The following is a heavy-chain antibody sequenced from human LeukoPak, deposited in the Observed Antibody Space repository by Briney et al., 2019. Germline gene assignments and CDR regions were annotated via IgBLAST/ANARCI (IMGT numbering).Heavy chain of an antibody. V-gene: IGHV3-30*18. J-gene: IGHJ6*02. CDR3: AKDSSPGGMDV. CDR1: GFTFSSYG. Sequence: GRSLRLSCEASGFTFSSYGMHWVRQAPGKGLEWVAVISYDGSNKYYADSVKGRFTISRDNSKNTLYLQMNSLRAEDTAVYYCAKDSSPGGMDVWGQGTTVTVSS. CDR2: ISYDGSNK.